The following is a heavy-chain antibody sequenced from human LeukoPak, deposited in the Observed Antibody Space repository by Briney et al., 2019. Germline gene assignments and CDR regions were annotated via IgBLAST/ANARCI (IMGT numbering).Heavy chain of an antibody. Sequence: GGSLRFSCAASGFTFSSYAMSWVRQAPGKGLEWVSAISGSGGSTYYADSVKGRFTISRDNSKNTLYLQMNSLRAEDTAVYYCAKDKQGYSGYGASAFDIWGQGTMVTVSS. J-gene: IGHJ3*02. CDR1: GFTFSSYA. CDR2: ISGSGGST. V-gene: IGHV3-23*01. D-gene: IGHD5-12*01. CDR3: AKDKQGYSGYGASAFDI.